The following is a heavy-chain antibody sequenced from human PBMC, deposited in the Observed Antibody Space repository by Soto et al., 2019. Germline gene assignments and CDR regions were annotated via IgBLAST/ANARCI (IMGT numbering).Heavy chain of an antibody. CDR2: INHSGST. D-gene: IGHD3-22*01. CDR1: GGSFSGYY. J-gene: IGHJ4*02. Sequence: SETLSLTCAVYGGSFSGYYWSWIRQPPGKGLEWVGEINHSGSTNYNPSLKSRVTISVDTSKNQFSLKLSSVTAADTAVYYCARGGVYYDSSGYYLDYWGQGTLVTVSS. V-gene: IGHV4-34*01. CDR3: ARGGVYYDSSGYYLDY.